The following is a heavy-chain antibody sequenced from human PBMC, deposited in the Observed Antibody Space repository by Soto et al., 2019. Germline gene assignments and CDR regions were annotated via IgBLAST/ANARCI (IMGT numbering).Heavy chain of an antibody. Sequence: PGGSLRLSCAASGFTFSSYGMHWVRRAPGKGLEWVAVIWYDGNNKYYADSVKGRFTISRDNSKNTLYVQMTSLRAEDTAIYYCARGLHSLFDYWGQGTLVTVSS. CDR1: GFTFSSYG. CDR3: ARGLHSLFDY. D-gene: IGHD2-21*01. V-gene: IGHV3-33*01. J-gene: IGHJ4*02. CDR2: IWYDGNNK.